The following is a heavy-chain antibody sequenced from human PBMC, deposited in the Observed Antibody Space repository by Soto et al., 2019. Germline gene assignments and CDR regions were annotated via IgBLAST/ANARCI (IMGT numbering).Heavy chain of an antibody. CDR3: AIGDTAMGYYYYYGMDV. J-gene: IGHJ6*02. CDR1: GGTFSSYA. Sequence: SVKVSCKASGGTFSSYAISWVRQAPGQGLEWMGGIIPIFGTANYAQKFQGRVTITADESTSTAYMELSSLRSEDTAVYYCAIGDTAMGYYYYYGMDVWGQGTTVTVSS. CDR2: IIPIFGTA. V-gene: IGHV1-69*13. D-gene: IGHD5-18*01.